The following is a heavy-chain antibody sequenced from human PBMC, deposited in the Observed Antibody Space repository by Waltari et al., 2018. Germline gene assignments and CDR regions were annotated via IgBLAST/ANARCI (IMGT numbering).Heavy chain of an antibody. J-gene: IGHJ4*02. CDR3: ANLGGYSYGIDY. D-gene: IGHD5-18*01. CDR1: GFTFSSYA. CDR2: IRGSGGRT. V-gene: IGHV3-23*01. Sequence: EVQLLESGGGLVQPGGSLRLSCAASGFTFSSYAMSWVRQAPGKGLEWVSAIRGSGGRTYYADSVKGRFTISRDNSKNTLYLQMNSLRAEDTAVYYCANLGGYSYGIDYWGQGTLVTVSS.